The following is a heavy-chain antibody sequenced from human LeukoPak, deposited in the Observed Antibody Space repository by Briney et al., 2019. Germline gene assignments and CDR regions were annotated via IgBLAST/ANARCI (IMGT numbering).Heavy chain of an antibody. CDR1: GFTFSSYA. V-gene: IGHV3-30*19. CDR2: ISYDGSNK. D-gene: IGHD6-19*01. CDR3: ARDPSSGWCLDY. J-gene: IGHJ4*02. Sequence: PGGSLRLSCEASGFTFSSYAMHWVRQAPGKGLEWVAVISYDGSNKYYADSVKGRFTISRDNSKNTLYLQMNSLRAEDTAVYYCARDPSSGWCLDYWGQGTLVTVFS.